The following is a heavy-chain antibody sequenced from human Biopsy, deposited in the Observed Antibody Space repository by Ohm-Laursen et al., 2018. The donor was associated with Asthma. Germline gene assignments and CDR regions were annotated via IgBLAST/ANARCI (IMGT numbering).Heavy chain of an antibody. CDR1: GFSFSDYY. V-gene: IGHV3-11*01. CDR3: ARVFESSEWGPFYHFGLDA. Sequence: GSLRLSCAASGFSFSDYYMTWMRQAPGKGLEWVSSISSSGSTTYPAESVKGRFTISRDNAQKSLFLQMGSLRAEDTAIYYCARVFESSEWGPFYHFGLDAWGQGTTVTVSS. D-gene: IGHD6-25*01. J-gene: IGHJ6*02. CDR2: ISSSGSTT.